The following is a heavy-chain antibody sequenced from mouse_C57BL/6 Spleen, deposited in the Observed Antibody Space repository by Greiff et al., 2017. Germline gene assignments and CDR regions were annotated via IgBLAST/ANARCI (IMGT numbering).Heavy chain of an antibody. V-gene: IGHV1-66*01. J-gene: IGHJ2*01. D-gene: IGHD2-1*01. Sequence: VKLMESGPELVKPGASVKISCKASGYSFTSYYIHWVKQRPGQGLEWIGWIYPGSGNTKYNEKFKGKATLTADTSSSTAYMQLSSLTSEDSAVYYCVTDDNSGYWGQGTTLTVSS. CDR1: GYSFTSYY. CDR3: VTDDNSGY. CDR2: IYPGSGNT.